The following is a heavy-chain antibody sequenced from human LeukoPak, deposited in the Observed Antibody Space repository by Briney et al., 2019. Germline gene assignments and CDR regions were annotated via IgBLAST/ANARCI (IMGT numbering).Heavy chain of an antibody. CDR3: AREDGYSSSSPGAFDI. D-gene: IGHD6-13*01. V-gene: IGHV1-69*13. CDR1: GGTFSSYA. Sequence: SVKVSCKASGGTFSSYAISWVRQAPGQGLEWMGGIIPIFGTANYAQKFQGRVTITADESTSTAYMELSSLRSEDTAVYYCAREDGYSSSSPGAFDIWGQGTMVTVSS. J-gene: IGHJ3*02. CDR2: IIPIFGTA.